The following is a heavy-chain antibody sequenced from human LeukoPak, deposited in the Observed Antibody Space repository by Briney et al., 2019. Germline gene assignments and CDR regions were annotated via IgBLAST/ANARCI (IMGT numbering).Heavy chain of an antibody. CDR1: GASISSYY. CDR3: ARLGGQFDP. CDR2: IYYSGST. Sequence: PSETLSLTCTVSGASISSYYWSWIRKPPGKGLEWIGYIYYSGSTNYNPSLKSRVTISVDTSKNQFSLKLSSVSAADTAVYYCARLGGQFDPWGQGTLVTVSS. J-gene: IGHJ5*02. V-gene: IGHV4-59*08. D-gene: IGHD3-16*01.